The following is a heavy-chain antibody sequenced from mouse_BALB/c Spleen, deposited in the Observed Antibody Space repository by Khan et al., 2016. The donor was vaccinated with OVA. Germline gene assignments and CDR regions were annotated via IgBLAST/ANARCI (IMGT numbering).Heavy chain of an antibody. CDR3: ARPPYFSYTLDH. Sequence: LVESGPELKKPGETVKISCKASGYTFTNYGMNWVKQSPGKALKWMGWINTYTGEPTYADDFKGRFAFSLETSASTAYLQINKLKDEDTATYFCARPPYFSYTLDHWGQGTSVTVSS. V-gene: IGHV9-3-1*01. D-gene: IGHD2-10*01. CDR2: INTYTGEP. J-gene: IGHJ4*01. CDR1: GYTFTNYG.